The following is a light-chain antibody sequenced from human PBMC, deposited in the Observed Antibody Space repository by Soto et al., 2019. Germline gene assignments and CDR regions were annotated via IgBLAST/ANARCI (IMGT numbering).Light chain of an antibody. CDR1: SSDVGGYNY. CDR2: DVS. Sequence: QSVLTQPRSVSGSPGQSVTISCTGTSSDVGGYNYVSWYQQHPGKAPKLMIYDVSKRPSGVPDRFSGSKSGNTASLTISGLQAEDEDDYYCCSYAGSLVVFGGGTKVTVL. J-gene: IGLJ2*01. V-gene: IGLV2-11*01. CDR3: CSYAGSLVV.